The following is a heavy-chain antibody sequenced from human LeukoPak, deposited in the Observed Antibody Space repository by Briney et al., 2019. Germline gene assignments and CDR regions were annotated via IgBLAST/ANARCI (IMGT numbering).Heavy chain of an antibody. J-gene: IGHJ4*02. V-gene: IGHV1-46*03. CDR3: ARESPLYDFWSGYLFDY. CDR1: GYTFTSYY. CDR2: INPSGGST. D-gene: IGHD3-3*01. Sequence: GASVKVSCKASGYTFTSYYMHWVRQAPGQGLEWMGIINPSGGSTSCAQKFQGRVTMTRDTSTSTVYMELSSLRSEDTAVYYCARESPLYDFWSGYLFDYWGQGTLVTVSS.